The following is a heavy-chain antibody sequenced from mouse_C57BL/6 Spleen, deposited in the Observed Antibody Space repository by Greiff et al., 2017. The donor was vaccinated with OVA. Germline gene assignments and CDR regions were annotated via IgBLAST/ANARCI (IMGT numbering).Heavy chain of an antibody. D-gene: IGHD2-5*01. Sequence: DVHLVESGGGLVKPGGSLKLSCAASGFTFSDYGMHWVRQAPEKGLEWVAYISSGSSTIYYADTVKGRFTISRDNAKNTLFLQMTSLRSEDTAMYYCARSIYSNYYFDYRGQGTTLTVSS. CDR2: ISSGSSTI. V-gene: IGHV5-17*01. CDR1: GFTFSDYG. J-gene: IGHJ2*01. CDR3: ARSIYSNYYFDY.